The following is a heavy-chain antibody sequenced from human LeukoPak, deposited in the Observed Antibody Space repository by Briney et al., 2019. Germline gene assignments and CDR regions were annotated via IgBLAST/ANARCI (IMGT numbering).Heavy chain of an antibody. Sequence: SQTLSLTCAISGDSVSSNNAAWNWIRQSPSRGLEWLGRTYYRSKWYNDYAISVISRITINPDTSKNQFSLQLNSVTPEDTAVYYCARSNWNFVDYFDYWGQGTLVTVSS. J-gene: IGHJ4*02. CDR1: GDSVSSNNAA. CDR3: ARSNWNFVDYFDY. V-gene: IGHV6-1*01. CDR2: TYYRSKWYN. D-gene: IGHD1-7*01.